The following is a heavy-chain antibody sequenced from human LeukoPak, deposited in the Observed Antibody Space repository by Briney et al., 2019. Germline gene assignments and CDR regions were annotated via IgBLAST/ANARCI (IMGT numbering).Heavy chain of an antibody. D-gene: IGHD3-10*01. J-gene: IGHJ4*02. CDR2: ISPIFGIA. V-gene: IGHV1-69*10. Sequence: SVTVSCKASGGTFSSYAMSWVRQAPGQGLEWMGGISPIFGIANYAQKFQGRVTITADKSTSTAYMELSSLRSEDTAVYYCAREKGVGPPDYWGQGTLVTVSS. CDR3: AREKGVGPPDY. CDR1: GGTFSSYA.